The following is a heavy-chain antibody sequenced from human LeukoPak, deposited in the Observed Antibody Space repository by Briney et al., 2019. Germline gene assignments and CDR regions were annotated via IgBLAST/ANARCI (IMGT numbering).Heavy chain of an antibody. V-gene: IGHV3-30*18. CDR1: GFTFSNYA. CDR3: AKDSSSGCPTCYYYGMDV. J-gene: IGHJ6*02. Sequence: GGSLRLSCAASGFTFSNYAMSWVRQAPGKGLEWVAVISYDGSNKYYADSVKGRFTISRDNSKNTLYLQMNSLRAEDTAVYYCAKDSSSGCPTCYYYGMDVWGQGTTVTVSS. D-gene: IGHD6-19*01. CDR2: ISYDGSNK.